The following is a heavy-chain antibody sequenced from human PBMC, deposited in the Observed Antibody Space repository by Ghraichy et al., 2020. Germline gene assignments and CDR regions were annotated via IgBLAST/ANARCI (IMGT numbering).Heavy chain of an antibody. CDR2: IKTNTDGGPT. CDR3: TSDVDAFVAPIDY. V-gene: IGHV3-15*05. J-gene: IGHJ4*02. CDR1: GFSLRNAW. Sequence: GGSLRLSCAVSGFSLRNAWMNWVRQAPGKGLEWVSRIKTNTDGGPTDYAAPVKGRFTISRDDSENTVSLQMNSLKTEDTAVYYCTSDVDAFVAPIDYWGQGILVTVSS. D-gene: IGHD3-3*02.